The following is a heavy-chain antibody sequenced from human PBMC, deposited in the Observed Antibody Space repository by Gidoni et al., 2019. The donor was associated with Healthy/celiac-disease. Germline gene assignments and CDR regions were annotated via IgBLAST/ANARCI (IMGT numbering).Heavy chain of an antibody. D-gene: IGHD6-13*01. Sequence: KGLEWIGYIYYSGSTNYNPSLKSRVTISVDTSKNQFSLKLSSVTAADTAVYYCASLAAAGTEDYWGQGTLVTVSS. J-gene: IGHJ4*02. V-gene: IGHV4-59*01. CDR3: ASLAAAGTEDY. CDR2: IYYSGST.